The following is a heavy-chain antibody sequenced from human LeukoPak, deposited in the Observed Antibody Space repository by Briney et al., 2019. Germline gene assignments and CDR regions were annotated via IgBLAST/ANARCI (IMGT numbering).Heavy chain of an antibody. CDR3: ARDFQNITTGY. J-gene: IGHJ4*02. CDR1: GFTFSNYG. V-gene: IGHV3-30*02. D-gene: IGHD2/OR15-2a*01. Sequence: PGGSLRLSCAASGFTFSNYGMHWVRQAPGKGLEWVAFIRYDGSNEYYADSVKGRFTISRDDAKNSLYLQMNSLRVEDTAVYFCARDFQNITTGYWGRGTPVTVSS. CDR2: IRYDGSNE.